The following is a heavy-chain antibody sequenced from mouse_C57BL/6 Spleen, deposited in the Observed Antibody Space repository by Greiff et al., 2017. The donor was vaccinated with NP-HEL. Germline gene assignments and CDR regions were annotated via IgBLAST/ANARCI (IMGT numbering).Heavy chain of an antibody. CDR2: ISSGSSTL. V-gene: IGHV5-17*01. D-gene: IGHD3-3*01. J-gene: IGHJ4*01. CDR1: GFTFSDYG. CDR3: ARGAGSYARDY. Sequence: EVQLVESGGGLVKPGGSLKLSCAASGFTFSDYGMHWVRQAPEKGLEWVAYISSGSSTLYYADTVKGRFTISRANAKNTLFLQMTSLRSEDTAMYYCARGAGSYARDYWGQGTSVTVSS.